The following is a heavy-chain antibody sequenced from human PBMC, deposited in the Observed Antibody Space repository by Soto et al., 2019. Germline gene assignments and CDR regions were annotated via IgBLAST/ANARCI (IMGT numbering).Heavy chain of an antibody. J-gene: IGHJ5*02. CDR3: ARAVAGTAGRFDP. CDR2: IGTAGDT. Sequence: PGGSLRLSCAASGFTFSSYDMHWVRQATGKGLEWVSAIGTAGDTYYPGSVKGRFTISRENAKNSLYLQMNSLRAGDTAVYYCARAVAGTAGRFDPWGQGTLVTVSS. V-gene: IGHV3-13*01. D-gene: IGHD6-19*01. CDR1: GFTFSSYD.